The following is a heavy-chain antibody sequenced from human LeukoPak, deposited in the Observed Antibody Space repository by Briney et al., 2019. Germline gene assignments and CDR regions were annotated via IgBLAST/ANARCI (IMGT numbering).Heavy chain of an antibody. Sequence: GGSLRLSCAASGFTFSSYSMNWVRQAPGKGLEWVSSISSSSSYIYYADSVKGRFTISRDNAKNSLYLQMNSLRAEDTAVCYCARESVTMVRGAPFYYMDVWGKGTTVTISS. J-gene: IGHJ6*03. V-gene: IGHV3-21*01. D-gene: IGHD3-10*01. CDR1: GFTFSSYS. CDR2: ISSSSSYI. CDR3: ARESVTMVRGAPFYYMDV.